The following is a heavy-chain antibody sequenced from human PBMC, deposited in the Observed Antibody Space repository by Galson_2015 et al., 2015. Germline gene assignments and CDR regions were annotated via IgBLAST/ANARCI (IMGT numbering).Heavy chain of an antibody. CDR1: GFTFSDYY. CDR3: AASSLDFFDY. J-gene: IGHJ4*02. V-gene: IGHV3-11*01. D-gene: IGHD1-1*01. CDR2: ISSWGSTI. Sequence: SLRLSCAASGFTFSDYYMSWIRQAPGKGLEWVSYISSWGSTIYYADSVKGRFTISRDNVNNSLYLQMNSLTAEDTAVYYCAASSLDFFDYRGQGTLVTVSS.